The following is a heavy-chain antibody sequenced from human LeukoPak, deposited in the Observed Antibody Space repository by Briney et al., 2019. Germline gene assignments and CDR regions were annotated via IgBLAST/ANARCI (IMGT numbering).Heavy chain of an antibody. CDR2: IIPILGIA. CDR1: GGTFSSYA. D-gene: IGHD3-22*01. J-gene: IGHJ4*02. Sequence: ASVKVSCKASGGTFSSYAISWVRQAPGQGLEWMGRIIPILGIANYAQKFQGRVTITADRSTSTAYMELSSLRSEDTAVYYCARADYYDSSGYGGPFDYWGQGTLVTVSS. CDR3: ARADYYDSSGYGGPFDY. V-gene: IGHV1-69*04.